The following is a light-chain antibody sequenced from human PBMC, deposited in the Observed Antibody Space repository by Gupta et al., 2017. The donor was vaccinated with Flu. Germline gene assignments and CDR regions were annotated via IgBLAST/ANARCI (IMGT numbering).Light chain of an antibody. CDR2: EVS. V-gene: IGLV2-14*01. J-gene: IGLJ2*01. Sequence: QSALTQPASVSGSPGQSITISCTGTSRDIGGYNYVSWYQQHPGKAPKLMIYEVSNRPSGVSNRFSATKSGNTASLTISGLQAEDEADYYCSSYTSTSMIFGGGTTLTVL. CDR3: SSYTSTSMI. CDR1: SRDIGGYNY.